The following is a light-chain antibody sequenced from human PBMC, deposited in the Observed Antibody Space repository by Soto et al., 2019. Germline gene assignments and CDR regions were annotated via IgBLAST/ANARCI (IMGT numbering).Light chain of an antibody. CDR2: EGS. CDR3: CSYPGSSTLYV. Sequence: QSALTQPASVSGSPGQSTTISCTGTSSDVGSYNLVSWYQQHPGKAPKLMIYEGSKRPSGVSNRFSGSKSGNTASLTISGLQAEDEADYYCCSYPGSSTLYVFGTGTKVTVL. V-gene: IGLV2-23*01. CDR1: SSDVGSYNL. J-gene: IGLJ1*01.